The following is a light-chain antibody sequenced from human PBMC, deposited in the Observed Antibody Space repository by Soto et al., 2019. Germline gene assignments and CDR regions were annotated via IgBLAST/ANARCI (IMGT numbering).Light chain of an antibody. V-gene: IGKV3-20*01. CDR2: GAS. J-gene: IGKJ2*01. CDR1: QSVRSSY. Sequence: EIVLTQSPDILSLSPGERATLSCRASQSVRSSYLAWYQQRPGQAPRLLIYGASSRATGIPDRFSGDGSGTDFTLTISRLEPEDCAVYYCQQYGSSPGYTFGQGTKLEIK. CDR3: QQYGSSPGYT.